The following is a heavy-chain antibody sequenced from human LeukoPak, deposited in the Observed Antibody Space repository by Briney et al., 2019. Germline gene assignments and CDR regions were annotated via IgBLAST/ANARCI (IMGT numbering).Heavy chain of an antibody. CDR1: GFTFSDYY. J-gene: IGHJ4*02. D-gene: IGHD1-26*01. Sequence: PGGSLRLSCAASGFTFSDYYMSWVRQAPGKGLEWVSAISGSGGSTYYADSVKGRFTISRDNSKNTLYLQMNSLRAEDTAVYYCAKDTSGSYGYWGQGTLVTVSS. V-gene: IGHV3-23*01. CDR2: ISGSGGST. CDR3: AKDTSGSYGY.